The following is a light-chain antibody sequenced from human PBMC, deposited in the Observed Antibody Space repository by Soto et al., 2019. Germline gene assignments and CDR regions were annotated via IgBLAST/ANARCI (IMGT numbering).Light chain of an antibody. CDR1: SSDVGDYNY. CDR2: EVS. CDR3: SSYRSSNTYV. Sequence: QSALTQPASVYGSPGQSITISCPGTSSDVGDYNYVSWYQQHPGKAPKLIIYEVSNRPSGVSHRFAGSKSGNTASLTISGLQAEDEADYYCSSYRSSNTYVFGTGTKLTVL. V-gene: IGLV2-14*01. J-gene: IGLJ1*01.